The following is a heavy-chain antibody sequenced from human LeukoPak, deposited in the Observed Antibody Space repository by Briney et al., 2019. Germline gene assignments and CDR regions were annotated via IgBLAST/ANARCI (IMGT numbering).Heavy chain of an antibody. CDR3: ARETLTGTTSPRYYFGY. Sequence: SQTLSLTCTVSGGSISSGGYYWSWIRQHPGKGLEWIGYIYYSGSTYYNPSLKSRVTISVDTSKNQFSLKLSSVTAADTAVYFCARETLTGTTSPRYYFGYWGQGTLVTVCS. CDR2: IYYSGST. CDR1: GGSISSGGYY. D-gene: IGHD1-20*01. J-gene: IGHJ4*02. V-gene: IGHV4-31*03.